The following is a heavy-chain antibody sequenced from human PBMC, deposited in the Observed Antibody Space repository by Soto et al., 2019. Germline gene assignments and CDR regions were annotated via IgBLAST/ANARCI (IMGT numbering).Heavy chain of an antibody. CDR2: TFHDAHS. Sequence: SETLSLTCAVSGVSLTSGNRWTWVRQSPQRGLEYIGQTFHDAHSNSGRAPASTIAMSADTSSNQFSLKLTSMTAAAAAVYFWAGLVSDTSLNYMYLALWGRGTLVTISS. D-gene: IGHD2-8*01. CDR1: GVSLTSGNR. J-gene: IGHJ4*02. V-gene: IGHV4-4*02. CDR3: AGLVSDTSLNYMYLAL.